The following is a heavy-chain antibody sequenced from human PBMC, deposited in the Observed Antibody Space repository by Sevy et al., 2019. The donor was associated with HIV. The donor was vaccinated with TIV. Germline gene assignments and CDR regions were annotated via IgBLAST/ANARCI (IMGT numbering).Heavy chain of an antibody. CDR3: ARDKNYYVSGSFDY. J-gene: IGHJ4*01. V-gene: IGHV1-69*13. D-gene: IGHD3-10*01. Sequence: ASVKVSCNASGGIFRSNAISCVRQAPGQGLEWMGGIIAVFGTTHYTQKFQDRVTITADESRSTAYMELSSLKSEDTAVYYCARDKNYYVSGSFDYWGQGSQVTVSS. CDR2: IIAVFGTT. CDR1: GGIFRSNA.